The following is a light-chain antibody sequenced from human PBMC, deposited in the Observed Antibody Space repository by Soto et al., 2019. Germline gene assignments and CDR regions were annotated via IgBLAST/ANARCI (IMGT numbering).Light chain of an antibody. J-gene: IGKJ1*01. CDR2: GAS. V-gene: IGKV3-20*01. Sequence: EIVMTQSPAALSVSPGERATRCCRASQSVSSNLAWYQQKPGQAPRLLIYGASNRATGIPDRFSGSGSGTDFTLTISRLEPEDFAVYYCQQYGSSGTFGQGTKVDIK. CDR1: QSVSSN. CDR3: QQYGSSGT.